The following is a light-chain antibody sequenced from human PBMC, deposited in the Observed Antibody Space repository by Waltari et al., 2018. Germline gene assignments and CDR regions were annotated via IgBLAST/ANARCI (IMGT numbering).Light chain of an antibody. J-gene: IGLJ3*02. CDR3: FSTDTSGSHWV. CDR1: ALPKKY. Sequence: SYELTQPPSMSVSPGQAARITCSGDALPKKYAYWYQQKSGQVPVLVTYEDSLRPPGSPGGLSGSSSGTVATLSISGAQVEDEADYYCFSTDTSGSHWVFGGGTKLTVL. V-gene: IGLV3-10*01. CDR2: EDS.